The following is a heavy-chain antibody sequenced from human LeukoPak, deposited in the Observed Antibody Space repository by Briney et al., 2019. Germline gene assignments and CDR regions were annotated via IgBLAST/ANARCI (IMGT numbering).Heavy chain of an antibody. CDR1: GGPIRTYQ. D-gene: IGHD1-1*01. V-gene: IGHV4-59*04. CDR2: IYYSGST. Sequence: SETLSLTCTVSGGPIRTYQWSWIRQPPGKGLEWIGTIYYSGSTYYNPSLKSRVTISVDTSKNQFSLKLSSVTAADTAVFYCARVPGGALNWFDPWGQGTLVTVSS. J-gene: IGHJ5*02. CDR3: ARVPGGALNWFDP.